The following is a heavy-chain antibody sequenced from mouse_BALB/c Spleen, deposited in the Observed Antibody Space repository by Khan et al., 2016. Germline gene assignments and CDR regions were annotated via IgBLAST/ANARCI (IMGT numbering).Heavy chain of an antibody. V-gene: IGHV1-77*01. D-gene: IGHD1-2*01. J-gene: IGHJ4*01. CDR1: GYTFTDYY. CDR2: IFSGSGST. CDR3: AGSYYGYFAMDY. Sequence: QVQLKQSGTELPRPGASVKLSCKASGYTFTDYYLHWVMQRTGQGLEWIGEIFSGSGSTTYTEKFKGKASLTADTSSSTAYMQLSSLTSEDSTVYFCAGSYYGYFAMDYWGHGASVTVSS.